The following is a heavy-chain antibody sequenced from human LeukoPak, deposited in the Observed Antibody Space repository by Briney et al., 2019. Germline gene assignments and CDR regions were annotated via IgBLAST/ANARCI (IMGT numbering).Heavy chain of an antibody. CDR3: ARGHCSSTSCLIDY. J-gene: IGHJ4*02. CDR2: INHSGST. Sequence: SETLSLTCAVYGGSFSGYYWSWIRQPPGKGLEWIGEINHSGSTNYNTSLKSRVTISVDTSKNQFSLKLSSVTAADTAVYYCARGHCSSTSCLIDYWGQGTLVTVSS. V-gene: IGHV4-34*01. D-gene: IGHD2-2*01. CDR1: GGSFSGYY.